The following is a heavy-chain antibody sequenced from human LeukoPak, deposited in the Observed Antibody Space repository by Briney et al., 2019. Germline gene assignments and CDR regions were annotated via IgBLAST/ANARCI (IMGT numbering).Heavy chain of an antibody. D-gene: IGHD6-13*01. Sequence: SETLSLTCAVSDYSVTSAYYWGWIRQFPGKELEWIGSIFHGETTYYNPSLESRVTISVDPSKNQFSLRLTSVTAADTSVYYCARVGSSWYWDDYWGQGTLVTVSS. CDR1: DYSVTSAYY. CDR3: ARVGSSWYWDDY. CDR2: IFHGETT. V-gene: IGHV4-38-2*01. J-gene: IGHJ4*02.